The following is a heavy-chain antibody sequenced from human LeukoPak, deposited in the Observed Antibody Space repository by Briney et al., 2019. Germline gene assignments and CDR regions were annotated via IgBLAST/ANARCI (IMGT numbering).Heavy chain of an antibody. J-gene: IGHJ4*02. CDR3: ARDRGGLPY. V-gene: IGHV3-48*01. CDR2: ISSSGSTI. Sequence: GGSLRLSCAASGFTFSSYSMNWVRQAPGKGLECVSYISSSGSTIYYADSVKGRFTISRDNAKNSLYLQMNNLRVDDTAVYYCARDRGGLPYWGQGTLVTVSS. CDR1: GFTFSSYS. D-gene: IGHD5-18*01.